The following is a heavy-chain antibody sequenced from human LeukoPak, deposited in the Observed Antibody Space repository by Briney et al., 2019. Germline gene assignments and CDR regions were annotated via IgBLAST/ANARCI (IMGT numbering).Heavy chain of an antibody. CDR1: DGSIGGYY. J-gene: IGHJ4*02. Sequence: SETLSLTCTVSDGSIGGYYWSWIRQPPGKGLEWIGEINHSGSTNYNPSLKSRVTISVDTSKNQFSLKLSSVTAADTAVYYCASSQLWYYGSGSYYYWGQGTLVTVSS. CDR3: ASSQLWYYGSGSYYY. CDR2: INHSGST. D-gene: IGHD3-10*01. V-gene: IGHV4-34*01.